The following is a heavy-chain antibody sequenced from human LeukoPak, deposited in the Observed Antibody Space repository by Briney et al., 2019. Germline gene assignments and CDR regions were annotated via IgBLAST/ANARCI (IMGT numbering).Heavy chain of an antibody. J-gene: IGHJ4*02. D-gene: IGHD5-12*01. CDR1: GGTFSSYA. Sequence: GASVKVSCKASGGTFSSYAISWVRQAPGQGLEWMGRIIPILGIANYAQKFQGRVTITADKSTSTAYMELSSLRSEDTAVYYCARETRGYSGYDIRGYDYWAREPWSPSPQ. V-gene: IGHV1-69*04. CDR3: ARETRGYSGYDIRGYDY. CDR2: IIPILGIA.